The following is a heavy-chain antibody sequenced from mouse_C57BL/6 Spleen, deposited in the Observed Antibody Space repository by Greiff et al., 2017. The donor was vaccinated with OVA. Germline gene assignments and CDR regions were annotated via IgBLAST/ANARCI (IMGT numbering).Heavy chain of an antibody. CDR2: IYPGSGNT. CDR1: GYTFTDYY. Sequence: QVQLQQSGAELVRPGASVKLSCKASGYTFTDYYINWVKQRPGQGLEWIARIYPGSGNTYYNEKFKGKATLTAEKSSSTAYMQLSSLTSEDSAVYFCARGATMVTTGAMDYWGQGTSVTVSS. J-gene: IGHJ4*01. D-gene: IGHD2-2*01. V-gene: IGHV1-76*01. CDR3: ARGATMVTTGAMDY.